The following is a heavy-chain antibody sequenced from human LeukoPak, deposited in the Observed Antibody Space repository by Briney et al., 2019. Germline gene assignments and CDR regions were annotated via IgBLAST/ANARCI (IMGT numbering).Heavy chain of an antibody. V-gene: IGHV3-7*01. Sequence: PGGSLRLSCAASGFPFTGYWMTWLRQAPGKGLEWVANIKEDGTQTHYVDSVKGRFTISRDNAQNSLYLQMNSLRAEDTAVYYCASHGNWRFDHWGQGTLVTVSS. D-gene: IGHD1-20*01. J-gene: IGHJ4*02. CDR2: IKEDGTQT. CDR1: GFPFTGYW. CDR3: ASHGNWRFDH.